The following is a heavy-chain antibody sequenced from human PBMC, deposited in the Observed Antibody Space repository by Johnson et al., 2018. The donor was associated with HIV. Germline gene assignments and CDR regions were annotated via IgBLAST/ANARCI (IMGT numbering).Heavy chain of an antibody. CDR2: ISYDGSNK. Sequence: QVQLVESGGGLVKPGGSLRLSCAASGFIFSDHYMTWIRQAPGKGLEWVAVISYDGSNKYYADSVKGRFTISGDSSKNTVFLQMNSLRVEDTAVYFCARVGISDYDLAAFDIWGQGTMVTVSS. CDR1: GFIFSDHY. D-gene: IGHD3-3*01. CDR3: ARVGISDYDLAAFDI. V-gene: IGHV3-30*03. J-gene: IGHJ3*02.